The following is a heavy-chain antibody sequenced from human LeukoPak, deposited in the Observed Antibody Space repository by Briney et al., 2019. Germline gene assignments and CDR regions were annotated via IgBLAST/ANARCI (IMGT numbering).Heavy chain of an antibody. J-gene: IGHJ5*02. V-gene: IGHV4-59*01. Sequence: SETLPLTCTVSGGSISSYYWSWIRQPPGKGLEWIGYIYYSGSTNYNPSLKSRVTISVDTSKNQFSLKLSSVTAADTAVYYCARENGVGNWFDPWGQGTLVTVSS. CDR2: IYYSGST. CDR3: ARENGVGNWFDP. D-gene: IGHD3-10*01. CDR1: GGSISSYY.